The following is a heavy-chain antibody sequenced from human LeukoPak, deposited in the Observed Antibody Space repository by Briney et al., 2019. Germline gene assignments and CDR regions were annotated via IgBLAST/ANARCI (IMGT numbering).Heavy chain of an antibody. V-gene: IGHV3-23*01. D-gene: IGHD3-16*02. CDR3: ARDRYCLF. J-gene: IGHJ3*01. CDR1: GFTFSSYG. CDR2: ISGSGGST. Sequence: GGSLRLSCAASGFTFSSYGMSWVRQAQGKGLEWVSAISGSGGSTNYADSVKGRFTISRDNSKNSLYLQMNSLRAEDTAVYYCARDRYCLFWGQGIMVTVSS.